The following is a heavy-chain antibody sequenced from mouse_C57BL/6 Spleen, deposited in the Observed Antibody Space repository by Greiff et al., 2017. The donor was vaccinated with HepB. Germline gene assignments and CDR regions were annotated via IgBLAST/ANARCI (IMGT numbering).Heavy chain of an antibody. Sequence: QVQLKQPGAELVKPGASVKLSCKASGYTFTSYWMHWVKQRPGRGLEWIGRIDPNSGGTKYNEKFKSKATLTVDKPSSTAYMQLSSLTSEDSAVYYCARSNWDYWYFDVWGTGTTVTVSS. CDR3: ARSNWDYWYFDV. D-gene: IGHD4-1*01. CDR2: IDPNSGGT. V-gene: IGHV1-72*01. J-gene: IGHJ1*03. CDR1: GYTFTSYW.